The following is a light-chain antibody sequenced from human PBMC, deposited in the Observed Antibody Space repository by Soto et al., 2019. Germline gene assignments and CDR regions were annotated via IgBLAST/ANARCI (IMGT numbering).Light chain of an antibody. CDR1: QSISSY. J-gene: IGKJ1*01. CDR3: PTAIYTPWM. V-gene: IGKV1-39*01. Sequence: IDMTQKPSTLSASVGDRGTITCRASQSISSYLNWYQQKPGKAPKLLIYAASSLPSGVPSRCSGSRSGTEFTLTICTLQPQVFFTYTGPTAIYTPWMFG. CDR2: AAS.